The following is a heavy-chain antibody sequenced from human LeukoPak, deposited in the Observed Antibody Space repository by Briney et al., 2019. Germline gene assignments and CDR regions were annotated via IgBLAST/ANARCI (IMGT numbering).Heavy chain of an antibody. D-gene: IGHD1-26*01. V-gene: IGHV1-2*02. Sequence: ASVKVSCKASGYTLTDNHLYWVGQAPGQGLEWMGWIDPNSGVTNFPQNFQGRLTITTDTSISPAYMEPSRLTSDDTTVYYCARELGINAFDVWGQGTLVTVSS. CDR3: ARELGINAFDV. CDR2: IDPNSGVT. CDR1: GYTLTDNH. J-gene: IGHJ3*01.